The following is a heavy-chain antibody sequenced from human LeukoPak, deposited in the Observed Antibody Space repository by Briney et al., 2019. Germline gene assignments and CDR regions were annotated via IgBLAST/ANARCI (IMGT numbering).Heavy chain of an antibody. V-gene: IGHV3-23*01. D-gene: IGHD4-23*01. CDR1: GFTFSSDA. J-gene: IGHJ4*02. CDR3: AKAVESTLFDY. CDR2: ISGSGGST. Sequence: GGSLRLSCAASGFTFSSDAMSWVRQAPGKGLEWVSGISGSGGSTYYADSVKGRFTISRDNSKNTLYLQMNSQRVGDTAVYYCAKAVESTLFDYWGQGTLVTVSS.